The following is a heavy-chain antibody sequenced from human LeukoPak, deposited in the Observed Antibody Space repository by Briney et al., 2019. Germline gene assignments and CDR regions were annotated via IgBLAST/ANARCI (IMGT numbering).Heavy chain of an antibody. V-gene: IGHV5-51*01. CDR3: ARSESSGWPFDY. D-gene: IGHD6-19*01. CDR1: GYSFTTYW. J-gene: IGHJ4*02. CDR2: IYPGDSDT. Sequence: GXSLRISCTGSGYSFTTYWIGWVRQMPGKGLEWMGLIYPGDSDTRYSPSFQGQVTISADKSISTAYLQWSSLKASDSAVYYCARSESSGWPFDYWGQGTLVTVSS.